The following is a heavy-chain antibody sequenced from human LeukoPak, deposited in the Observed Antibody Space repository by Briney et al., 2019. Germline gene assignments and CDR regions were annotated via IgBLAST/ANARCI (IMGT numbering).Heavy chain of an antibody. V-gene: IGHV1-69*04. Sequence: SVKLSCKGSGGTFSSCAYNWRRQPPGQGLEWMGRIIPILGIANYAQKFQGRVTITADKSTSTAYMELSSLRTEDTAVYYCARASSLDAFDIWGQGTMVTVSS. D-gene: IGHD6-6*01. CDR3: ARASSLDAFDI. CDR2: IIPILGIA. J-gene: IGHJ3*02. CDR1: GGTFSSCA.